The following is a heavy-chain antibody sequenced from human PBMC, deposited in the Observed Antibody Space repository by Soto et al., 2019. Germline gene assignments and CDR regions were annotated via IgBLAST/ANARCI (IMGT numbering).Heavy chain of an antibody. CDR1: GGSIRSGGYS. Sequence: QLQLQESGSGLVKPSQTLSLTCADSGGSIRSGGYSWSWIRQPPGKGLEWIGYIYHSGSTYYNPSLKSRVTISVDRSKNQFPLKLISVTAADTAVYYCARAHGSGWGAFDIWGQGTMVTVSS. D-gene: IGHD3-10*01. V-gene: IGHV4-30-2*01. CDR3: ARAHGSGWGAFDI. CDR2: IYHSGST. J-gene: IGHJ3*02.